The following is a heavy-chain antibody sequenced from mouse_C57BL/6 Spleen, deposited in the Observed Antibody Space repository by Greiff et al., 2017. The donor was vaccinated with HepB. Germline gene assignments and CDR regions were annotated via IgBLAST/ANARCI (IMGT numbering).Heavy chain of an antibody. CDR3: AREWDWYFDV. Sequence: EVKVVESGGGLVKPGGSLKLSCAASGFTFSDYGMHWVRQAPEKGLEWVAYISSGSSTIYYADTVKGRFTISRDNAKNTLFLQMTSLRSEDTAMYYCAREWDWYFDVWGTGTTVTVSS. D-gene: IGHD1-3*01. CDR2: ISSGSSTI. J-gene: IGHJ1*03. V-gene: IGHV5-17*01. CDR1: GFTFSDYG.